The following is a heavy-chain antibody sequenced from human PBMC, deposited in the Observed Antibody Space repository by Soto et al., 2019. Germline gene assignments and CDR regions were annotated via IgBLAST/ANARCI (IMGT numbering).Heavy chain of an antibody. CDR3: ATGRGRYYYYPLDV. CDR2: MSYDGSNK. Sequence: QVQLVESGGGVVQPGTSLRLSCAASGFTFSSYAMHWVRQAPGKGLEWVVVMSYDGSNKYYADSVKGRFTISRDNSKNTLYLQMNSLRAEDTAVYYCATGRGRYYYYPLDVWGQGTPVTVSS. CDR1: GFTFSSYA. V-gene: IGHV3-30-3*01. J-gene: IGHJ6*02.